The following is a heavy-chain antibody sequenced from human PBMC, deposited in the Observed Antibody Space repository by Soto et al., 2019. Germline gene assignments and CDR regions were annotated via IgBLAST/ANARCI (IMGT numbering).Heavy chain of an antibody. Sequence: QVQLVESGGGVVQPGRSLRLSCAASGFTFSSYGMHWVRQAPGKGLEWVAVISYDGSNKYYADSVKGRFTISRDNSKNTLYLQMNSLRAEDTAVYYCAKDLIRMDISGSDYWGQGTLVTVSS. CDR1: GFTFSSYG. CDR2: ISYDGSNK. V-gene: IGHV3-30*18. CDR3: AKDLIRMDISGSDY. D-gene: IGHD5-12*01. J-gene: IGHJ4*02.